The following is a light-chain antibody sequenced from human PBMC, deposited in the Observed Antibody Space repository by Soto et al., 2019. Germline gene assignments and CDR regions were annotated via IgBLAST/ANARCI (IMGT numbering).Light chain of an antibody. V-gene: IGKV3-20*01. Sequence: EIVLTQSPGTLSLSPGERATLSCRASQSVRSTDLAWYQQKPGQAPRLLIYGASGRATGIPERFSGSGSGTDFTLAITGLEPEDFAVYYCQHYGRSLWTFGQGTRVEI. CDR1: QSVRSTD. CDR3: QHYGRSLWT. J-gene: IGKJ1*01. CDR2: GAS.